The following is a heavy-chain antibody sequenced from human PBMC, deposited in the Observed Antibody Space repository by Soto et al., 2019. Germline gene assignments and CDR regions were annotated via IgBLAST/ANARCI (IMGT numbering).Heavy chain of an antibody. CDR2: IIPIFRTA. CDR1: GGTFSSYA. V-gene: IGHV1-69*12. CDR3: ARHVPAAGYYYGMGV. D-gene: IGHD2-2*01. Sequence: QVQLVQSGAEVKKPGSSVKVSCKASGGTFSSYAISWVRQAPGQGLEWMGGIIPIFRTANYAQKFQGRVTITADESTGTADMELSSLTSEDTAVYYCARHVPAAGYYYGMGVWGQGTTVTVSS. J-gene: IGHJ6*02.